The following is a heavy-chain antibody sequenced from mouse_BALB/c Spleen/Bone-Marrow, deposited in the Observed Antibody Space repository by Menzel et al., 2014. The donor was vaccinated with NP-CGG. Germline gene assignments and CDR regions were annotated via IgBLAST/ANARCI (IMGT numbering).Heavy chain of an antibody. CDR3: ARHAYYDQTEVSFVY. J-gene: IGHJ3*01. CDR1: GFTFNSYG. D-gene: IGHD2-4*01. CDR2: ISGGGSYT. Sequence: VQLKKSGGGLVKSGGSLKLSCAASGFTFNSYGMSWVRQTPEKRLEWVATISGGGSYTFYPDSVKGRFTISRDNAKNNLYLQLSGLRSEDTALYYCARHAYYDQTEVSFVYWGQGTLVTVSA. V-gene: IGHV5-9-2*01.